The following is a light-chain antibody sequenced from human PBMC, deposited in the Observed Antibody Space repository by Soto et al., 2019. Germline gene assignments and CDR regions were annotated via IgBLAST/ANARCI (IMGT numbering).Light chain of an antibody. J-gene: IGLJ2*01. V-gene: IGLV1-44*01. CDR1: RSNIGTYT. CDR2: RNH. Sequence: QAVVTQSPSASGTPGQRVTISCSGSRSNIGTYTVNWYQQLPGTAPTLLLFRNHQRPSGVPDRFAGSKSGTSASLALSGPQSEAESDYCCAAWDDSLRAVVFGGGTKLTVL. CDR3: AAWDDSLRAVV.